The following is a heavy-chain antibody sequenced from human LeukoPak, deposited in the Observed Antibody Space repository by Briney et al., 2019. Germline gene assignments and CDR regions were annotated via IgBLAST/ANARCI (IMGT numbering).Heavy chain of an antibody. CDR3: ARDRCSGGSCYNNWFDP. Sequence: PGGSLRLSCAASGFTFSSYSMNWVRQAPGKGPEWVSGICGSGDCTNYADFVTGRFTISRDNSKNTLYLQMNSLRAEDTAVYYCARDRCSGGSCYNNWFDPWGQGTLVTVSS. CDR1: GFTFSSYS. CDR2: ICGSGDCT. J-gene: IGHJ5*02. D-gene: IGHD2-15*01. V-gene: IGHV3-23*01.